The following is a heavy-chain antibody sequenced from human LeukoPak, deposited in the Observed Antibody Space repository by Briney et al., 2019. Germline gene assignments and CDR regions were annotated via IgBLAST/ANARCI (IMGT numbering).Heavy chain of an antibody. D-gene: IGHD2-2*01. J-gene: IGHJ4*02. V-gene: IGHV1-69*04. CDR2: IIPILDIS. CDR1: GGTFSSYA. Sequence: SVKVSCKASGGTFSSYAISWVRQAPGQGLEWMGRIIPILDISNYAQKFQGRVTITADKSTSTAYMELSSPRSEDTAVYYCASNIVVPAATDYWGQGTLVTVSS. CDR3: ASNIVVPAATDY.